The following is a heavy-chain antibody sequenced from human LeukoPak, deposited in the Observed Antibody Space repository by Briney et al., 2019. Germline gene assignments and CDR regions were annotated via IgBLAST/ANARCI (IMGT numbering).Heavy chain of an antibody. CDR1: GFTFSSYW. D-gene: IGHD1-26*01. Sequence: GGSLRLSCAASGFTFSSYWMHWVRQAPGKGLVWVSRINSDGSSTSYADSVKGRFTISRDNAKNTLYLQMNSPRAEDTAVYYCAKDSGGSYFFFDYWGQGTLVTVSS. CDR3: AKDSGGSYFFFDY. J-gene: IGHJ4*02. V-gene: IGHV3-74*01. CDR2: INSDGSST.